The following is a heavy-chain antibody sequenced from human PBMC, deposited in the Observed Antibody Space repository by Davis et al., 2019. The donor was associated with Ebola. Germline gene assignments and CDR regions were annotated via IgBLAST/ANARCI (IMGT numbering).Heavy chain of an antibody. Sequence: GGSLRLSCVASGFTFNKAWMTWVRQVPGKGLEWVGRIKSKAEGGTPDYAAPVKGRFTISRDDTKNTLFLEMNSLKTEDTAVYFCSTADTDMVNYFYYGMNVWGQGTTVTVSS. CDR3: STADTDMVNYFYYGMNV. J-gene: IGHJ6*02. V-gene: IGHV3-15*01. D-gene: IGHD5-18*01. CDR2: IKSKAEGGTP. CDR1: GFTFNKAW.